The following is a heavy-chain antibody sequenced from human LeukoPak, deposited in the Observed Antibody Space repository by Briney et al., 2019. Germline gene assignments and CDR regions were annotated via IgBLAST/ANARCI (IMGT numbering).Heavy chain of an antibody. V-gene: IGHV4-61*02. J-gene: IGHJ5*02. CDR2: IYTSGST. Sequence: SQTLSLTCTVSGGSISSGSYYWSWIRQPAGKGLEWIGRIYTSGSTNYNPSLKSRATISVDTSKNQFSLKLSSVTAADTAVYYCARDLGYSYGYWFDPWGQGTLVTVSS. CDR1: GGSISSGSYY. D-gene: IGHD5-18*01. CDR3: ARDLGYSYGYWFDP.